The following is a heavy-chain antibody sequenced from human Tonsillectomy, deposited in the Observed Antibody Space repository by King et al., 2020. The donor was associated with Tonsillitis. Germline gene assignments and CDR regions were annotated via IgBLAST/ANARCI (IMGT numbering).Heavy chain of an antibody. J-gene: IGHJ3*01. CDR3: VKDRTGAWAFDV. CDR2: INDNGSRT. Sequence: VQLVESGGGLVQPGGSLRLSCSASGFTLSTSGFHWVRQAPGKGLEYVSSINDNGSRTHFADSVRGRFTIARDNSKNPVYLQMNSLRDADTAVYSCVKDRTGAWAFDVWGQGTMVSVSS. D-gene: IGHD1-1*01. CDR1: GFTLSTSG. V-gene: IGHV3-64D*06.